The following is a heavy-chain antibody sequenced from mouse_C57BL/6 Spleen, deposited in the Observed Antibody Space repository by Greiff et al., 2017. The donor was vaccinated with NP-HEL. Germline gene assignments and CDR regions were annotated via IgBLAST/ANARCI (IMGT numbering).Heavy chain of an antibody. Sequence: VQLQQSGPGLVQPSQSLSITCTVSGFSLTSYGVHWVRQSPGKGLEWLGVIWRGGSTDYNAAFMSRLSITKDNSKSQVFFKMNSLQADDTAIYYCAKREDGSSSYYAMDYWGQGTSVTVSS. J-gene: IGHJ4*01. V-gene: IGHV2-5*01. CDR1: GFSLTSYG. D-gene: IGHD1-1*01. CDR3: AKREDGSSSYYAMDY. CDR2: IWRGGST.